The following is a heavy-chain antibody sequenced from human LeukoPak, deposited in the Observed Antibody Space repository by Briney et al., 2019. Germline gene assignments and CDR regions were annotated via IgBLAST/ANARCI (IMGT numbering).Heavy chain of an antibody. CDR2: IKSKTDGGTT. J-gene: IGHJ6*03. D-gene: IGHD1-26*01. V-gene: IGHV3-15*01. Sequence: GGSLRLSCAASGFTFSNAWMSWVRQAPGKGLEWVGRIKSKTDGGTTDYAAPVKGRFTISRDDSKNTLYLQMNSLKTEDTAVYYCTTDLADSGNNYYYYYMDVWGKGTTVTISS. CDR1: GFTFSNAW. CDR3: TTDLADSGNNYYYYYMDV.